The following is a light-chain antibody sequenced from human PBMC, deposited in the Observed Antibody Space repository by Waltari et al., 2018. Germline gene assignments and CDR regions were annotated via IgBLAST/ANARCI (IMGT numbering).Light chain of an antibody. CDR1: SSDVGGNTY. Sequence: QSALTQPASVSGSPGQSITISCTGTSSDVGGNTYVSWYQQHPGKAPKLMIYEVSKRPSGVSNRFSGSKSGNTASLTISGLQAEDEADYYCNSYTNNSTYVFGTGTKVTVL. CDR2: EVS. V-gene: IGLV2-14*01. CDR3: NSYTNNSTYV. J-gene: IGLJ1*01.